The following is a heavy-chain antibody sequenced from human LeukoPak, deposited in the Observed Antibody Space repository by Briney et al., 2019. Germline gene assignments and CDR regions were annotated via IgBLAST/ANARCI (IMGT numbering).Heavy chain of an antibody. CDR3: ARGGSQEYSYGSFDY. V-gene: IGHV4-30-4*08. Sequence: PSQTLSLTCTVSGGSISSGDYYWSWIRQPPGKGLEWIGYIYYSGSTYYNPSLKSRVTISVDTSKNQFSPKLSSVTAADTAVYYCARGGSQEYSYGSFDYWGQGTLVTVSS. CDR1: GGSISSGDYY. D-gene: IGHD5-18*01. J-gene: IGHJ4*02. CDR2: IYYSGST.